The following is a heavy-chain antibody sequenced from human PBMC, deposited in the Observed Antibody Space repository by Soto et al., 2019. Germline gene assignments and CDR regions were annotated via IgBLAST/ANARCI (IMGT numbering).Heavy chain of an antibody. D-gene: IGHD1-26*01. Sequence: SVKVSCKASGGTFSSYAISWVRQAPGRGLEWMGGIIPIFGTANYAQKFQGRVTITADESTSTAYMELSSLRSEDTAVYYCARPGSGSYLGYDAFDIWGQGTMVTVSS. V-gene: IGHV1-69*13. CDR3: ARPGSGSYLGYDAFDI. CDR2: IIPIFGTA. CDR1: GGTFSSYA. J-gene: IGHJ3*02.